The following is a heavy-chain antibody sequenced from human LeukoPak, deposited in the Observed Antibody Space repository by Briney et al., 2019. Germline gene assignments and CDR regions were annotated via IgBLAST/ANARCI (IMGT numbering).Heavy chain of an antibody. D-gene: IGHD7-27*01. CDR3: AREGVTGDQYYFDY. Sequence: ASVKASCKASGYTFASYAISWVRQAPGQGLEWMGWISAYNGNTNYAQKLQGRVTMTTDTSTSTAYMELRSLRSDDTAVYYCAREGVTGDQYYFDYWGQETLVTVSS. J-gene: IGHJ4*02. CDR1: GYTFASYA. CDR2: ISAYNGNT. V-gene: IGHV1-18*01.